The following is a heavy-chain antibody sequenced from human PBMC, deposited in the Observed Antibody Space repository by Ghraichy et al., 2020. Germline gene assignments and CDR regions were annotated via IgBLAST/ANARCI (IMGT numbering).Heavy chain of an antibody. CDR2: IYPGDSDT. V-gene: IGHV5-51*01. CDR1: GYSFTSYW. Sequence: GESLNISCKGSGYSFTSYWIGWVRQMPGKGLEWMGIIYPGDSDTRYSPSFQVQVTISADKSISTAYLQWSSLKASDTAMYYCARYGPPEIMITFGGVSEGWFDPWGQGTLVTVSS. CDR3: ARYGPPEIMITFGGVSEGWFDP. J-gene: IGHJ5*02. D-gene: IGHD3-16*01.